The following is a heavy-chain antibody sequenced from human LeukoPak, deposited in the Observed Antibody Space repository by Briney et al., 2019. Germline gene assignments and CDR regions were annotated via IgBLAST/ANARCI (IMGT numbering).Heavy chain of an antibody. Sequence: SETLSLTCTVSGGSVSSGFYYWSWIRQPPGKGLEWIGYIYYSGSTNYNPSLKSRVTTSLDTSKNQFSLKLRSVTAADTAVYYCARDWADYCDSNRFDSWGQGTLVTVSS. D-gene: IGHD4-17*01. CDR1: GGSVSSGFYY. V-gene: IGHV4-61*01. J-gene: IGHJ4*02. CDR2: IYYSGST. CDR3: ARDWADYCDSNRFDS.